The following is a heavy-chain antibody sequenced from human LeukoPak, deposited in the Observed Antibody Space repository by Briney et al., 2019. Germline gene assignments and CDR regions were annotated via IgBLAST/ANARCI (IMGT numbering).Heavy chain of an antibody. V-gene: IGHV4-59*01. D-gene: IGHD1-26*01. CDR1: GGSISSYY. Sequence: SSETLSLTCTVSGGSISSYYWSWIRQPPGKGLEWIGYIYYSGSTNYNPSLKSRVTISVDTSKNQFSLKLSSVTAADTAVYYCARAGGIVGATWLFDYWGQGTLVTVTS. CDR3: ARAGGIVGATWLFDY. CDR2: IYYSGST. J-gene: IGHJ4*02.